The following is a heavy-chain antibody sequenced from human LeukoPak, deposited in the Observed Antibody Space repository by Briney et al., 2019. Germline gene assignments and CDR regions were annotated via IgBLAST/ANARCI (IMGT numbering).Heavy chain of an antibody. CDR1: GFTFSYYG. D-gene: IGHD1-26*01. CDR2: IRYDESKK. Sequence: GGSLRLSCAASGFTFSYYGMHWVRQAPGKGLEWVAFIRYDESKKFYGDSVKGRFTISRDNSKNTLYLQTNSLRTEDTAVYYCAKSHLPNAYSGTYYCDYWGQGTLVTVSP. J-gene: IGHJ4*02. CDR3: AKSHLPNAYSGTYYCDY. V-gene: IGHV3-30*02.